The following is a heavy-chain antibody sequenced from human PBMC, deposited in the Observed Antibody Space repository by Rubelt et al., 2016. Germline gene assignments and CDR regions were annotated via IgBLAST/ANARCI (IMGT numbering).Heavy chain of an antibody. J-gene: IGHJ6*02. CDR1: TFSSYA. CDR3: ARIPTLQTDV. V-gene: IGHV1-8*02. Sequence: TFSSYAISWVRQAPGQGLEWMGWMNPNSGNTGYAQKFQGRVTMTRNTSISTAYMELSSLRSEDTAVYYCARIPTLQTDVWGQGTTVTVSS. CDR2: MNPNSGNT. D-gene: IGHD4-11*01.